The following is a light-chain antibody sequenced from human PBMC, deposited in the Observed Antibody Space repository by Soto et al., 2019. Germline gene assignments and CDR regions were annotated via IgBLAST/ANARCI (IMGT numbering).Light chain of an antibody. Sequence: DIVMTQSPLALPVTPGEPASISCRSSQSLLHSNGYNYLDWYLQTPGQSPQLLIYLGSNRASGVPDRLSGSGSGTDFTLKISRVEAEDVGVYYCMQALQTPPYTFGQGTKLEIK. CDR2: LGS. J-gene: IGKJ2*01. V-gene: IGKV2-28*01. CDR1: QSLLHSNGYNY. CDR3: MQALQTPPYT.